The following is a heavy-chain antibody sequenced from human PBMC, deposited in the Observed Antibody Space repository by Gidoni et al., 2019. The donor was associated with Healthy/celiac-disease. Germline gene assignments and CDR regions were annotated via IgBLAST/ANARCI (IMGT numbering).Heavy chain of an antibody. CDR2: ISWNSGSI. CDR1: GFPFDDYA. Sequence: EVQLVESGGGLVQPGRSLRLSCAASGFPFDDYAMHWVRQAPGKGLEWVSGISWNSGSIGYADSVKGRFTISRDNAKNSLYLQMNSLRAEDTALYYCAKDFSSIAARSFDYWGQGTLVTVSS. V-gene: IGHV3-9*01. J-gene: IGHJ4*02. D-gene: IGHD6-6*01. CDR3: AKDFSSIAARSFDY.